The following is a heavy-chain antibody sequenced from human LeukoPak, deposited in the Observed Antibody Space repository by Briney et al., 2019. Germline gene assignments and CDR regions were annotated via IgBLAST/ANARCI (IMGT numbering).Heavy chain of an antibody. CDR2: ISSSSYI. CDR1: GFTFSSFS. D-gene: IGHD5-12*01. V-gene: IGHV3-21*01. J-gene: IGHJ4*02. CDR3: ANPQSRGYDYLDY. Sequence: GGSLRLSCAASGFTFSSFSMNYVRQAPGKGLEWVLSISSSSYIYYADSVKGRFTISRDNAKNSLYLQMNSLRAEDTAVYYCANPQSRGYDYLDYWGQGTLVSVSS.